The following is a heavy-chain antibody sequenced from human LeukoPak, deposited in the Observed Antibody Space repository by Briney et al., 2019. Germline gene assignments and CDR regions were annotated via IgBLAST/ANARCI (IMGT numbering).Heavy chain of an antibody. V-gene: IGHV4-4*07. D-gene: IGHD2-15*01. CDR3: ARESPYCSGGSCQNYYYGMDV. J-gene: IGHJ6*02. CDR2: IYTSGST. CDR1: GGSISSYY. Sequence: PSETLSLTCTASGGSISSYYWSWIRQPAGKGLEWIGRIYTSGSTNYNPSLKRRVTMSVDTSKNQFSLKLSSVTATDTAVYYCARESPYCSGGSCQNYYYGMDVWGQGTTVTVSS.